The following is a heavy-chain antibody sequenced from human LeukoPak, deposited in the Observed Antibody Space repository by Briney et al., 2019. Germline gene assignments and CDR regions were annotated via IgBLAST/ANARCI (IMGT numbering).Heavy chain of an antibody. D-gene: IGHD2-15*01. J-gene: IGHJ4*02. CDR1: GYTFTSYD. CDR2: MNPNSGNT. Sequence: GASVKVSCKASGYTFTSYDINWVRQATGQGLEWMGWMNPNSGNTGYAQKFQGRVTMTRNTSISTAYMELSSLRSEDTAVYYCARGQTIFSCSGGSFYHPSDYWGQGTLVTVSS. CDR3: ARGQTIFSCSGGSFYHPSDY. V-gene: IGHV1-8*01.